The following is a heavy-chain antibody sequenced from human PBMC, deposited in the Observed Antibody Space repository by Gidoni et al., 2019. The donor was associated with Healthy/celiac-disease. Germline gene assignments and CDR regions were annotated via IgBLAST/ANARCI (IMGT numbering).Heavy chain of an antibody. CDR2: IDPSDSYT. Sequence: RQMPGKGLEWMGRIDPSDSYTNYSPSFQGHVTISADKSISTAYLQWSSLKASDTAMYYCASWTEAVAGRFDYWGQGTLVTVSS. CDR3: ASWTEAVAGRFDY. V-gene: IGHV5-10-1*01. D-gene: IGHD6-19*01. J-gene: IGHJ4*02.